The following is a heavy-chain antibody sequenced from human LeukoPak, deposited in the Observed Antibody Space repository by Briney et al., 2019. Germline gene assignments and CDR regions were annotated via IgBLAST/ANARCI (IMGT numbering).Heavy chain of an antibody. CDR1: GYTFTSYA. V-gene: IGHV7-4-1*02. CDR3: ARDDGAHYYDSSGYYGWFDP. CDR2: INTDTGNP. Sequence: GASVKVSCKAFGYTFTSYAMNWVRQAPGQGLEWMGWINTDTGNPTYAQGFTGRFVFSLDTSVSTAYLQISSLKADDTATYYCARDDGAHYYDSSGYYGWFDPWGQGTLVTVSS. J-gene: IGHJ5*02. D-gene: IGHD3-22*01.